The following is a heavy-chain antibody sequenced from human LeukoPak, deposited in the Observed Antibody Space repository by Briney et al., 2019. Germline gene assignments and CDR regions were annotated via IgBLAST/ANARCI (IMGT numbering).Heavy chain of an antibody. J-gene: IGHJ3*02. V-gene: IGHV4-4*07. CDR1: DGSINIYY. D-gene: IGHD2-15*01. CDR3: ARDRDYCSGGTCPVAFDI. CDR2: IYTSGST. Sequence: SETLSLTCTVSDGSINIYYWSWIRQPAGKGLEWIGRIYTSGSTNYNPSFKSRVTMSLDTSKNQFSMKLTSVTAADTAVYYCARDRDYCSGGTCPVAFDIWGQGTLVTVSS.